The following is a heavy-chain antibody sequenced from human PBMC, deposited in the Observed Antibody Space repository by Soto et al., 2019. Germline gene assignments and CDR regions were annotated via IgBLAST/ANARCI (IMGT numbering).Heavy chain of an antibody. Sequence: QVQLQESGPGLVQPSQTLSLTCTVSGGSINSGYYYWNWVRQYPGKGLEGSGLIYYSWTTYSNPSLRGRAIISGEATMDIFSVALSSVTAADTAGYYCARSGNSLVDFDSWGQGTLVTVSS. J-gene: IGHJ4*02. CDR2: IYYSWTT. CDR1: GGSINSGYYY. CDR3: ARSGNSLVDFDS. D-gene: IGHD3-10*01. V-gene: IGHV4-31*03.